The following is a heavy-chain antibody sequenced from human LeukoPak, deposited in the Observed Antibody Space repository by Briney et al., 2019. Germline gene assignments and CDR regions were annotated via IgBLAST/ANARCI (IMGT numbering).Heavy chain of an antibody. CDR2: IHYSGGT. D-gene: IGHD2-2*01. J-gene: IGHJ4*02. V-gene: IGHV4-61*01. CDR1: GGSISSGSYY. Sequence: SETLSLTCTVSGGSISSGSYYWGWIRQPPGKGLEWIGYIHYSGGTNYNASLKSRVAMSLDTSKNQFSLRLRSVTAADTALYFCAGGGYCSSSSCFAPLFDWWGQGTLVAVSS. CDR3: AGGGYCSSSSCFAPLFDW.